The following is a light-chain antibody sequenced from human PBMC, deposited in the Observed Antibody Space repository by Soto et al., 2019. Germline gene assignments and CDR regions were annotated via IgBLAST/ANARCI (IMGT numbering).Light chain of an antibody. CDR1: SSNIGAGYD. CDR3: QSYDSSLSSWV. CDR2: GNS. V-gene: IGLV1-40*01. J-gene: IGLJ3*02. Sequence: QSVLTQPPSVSGAPGQRVTISCTGSSSNIGAGYDVHWYQQLPGTAPKLLIYGNSNRPSGVPDRFSGSKSGTSASLAITGLRAEDEADYSCQSYDSSLSSWVFGGVTKLTVL.